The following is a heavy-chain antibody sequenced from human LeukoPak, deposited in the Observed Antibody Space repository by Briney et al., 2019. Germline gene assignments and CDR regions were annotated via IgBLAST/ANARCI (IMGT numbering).Heavy chain of an antibody. CDR2: IYYSGST. V-gene: IGHV4-59*01. CDR1: GGSISSYY. J-gene: IGHJ4*02. CDR3: AREVTMVRGIKD. D-gene: IGHD3-10*01. Sequence: SETLSLTCTVSGGSISSYYWSWIRQPPGKGLEWIGYIYYSGSTNYNPSLKSRVTISVDTSKNQFSLKLSSVTAADTAVYYCAREVTMVRGIKDWGQGTLVTVSS.